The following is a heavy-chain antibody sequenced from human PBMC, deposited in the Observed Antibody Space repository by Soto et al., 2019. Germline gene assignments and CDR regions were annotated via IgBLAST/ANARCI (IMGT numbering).Heavy chain of an antibody. D-gene: IGHD3-9*01. V-gene: IGHV4-39*01. Sequence: SETLSLTCTVSGGSISSSSYYWGWIRQPPGKGLEWIGSIYYSGSTYYNPSLKSRVTISVDTSKNQFSLKLSSVTAADTAVYYCARLAGYTYYFDYWGQGTLVTVSS. J-gene: IGHJ4*02. CDR3: ARLAGYTYYFDY. CDR2: IYYSGST. CDR1: GGSISSSSYY.